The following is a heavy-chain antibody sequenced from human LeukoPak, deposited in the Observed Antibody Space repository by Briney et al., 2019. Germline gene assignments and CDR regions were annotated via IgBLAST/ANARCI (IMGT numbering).Heavy chain of an antibody. CDR1: GYTFTSYA. D-gene: IGHD6-13*01. V-gene: IGHV1-3*03. CDR3: ARAGIAAAANWFDP. CDR2: IDAGNGKT. Sequence: ASVKVSCKASGYTFTSYAVNWVRQAPGQRFEWLGWIDAGNGKTKYSQEFQGRVTITRDTSASTAYMELSSLRSEDTAVYYCARAGIAAAANWFDPWSQGTLVTVSS. J-gene: IGHJ5*02.